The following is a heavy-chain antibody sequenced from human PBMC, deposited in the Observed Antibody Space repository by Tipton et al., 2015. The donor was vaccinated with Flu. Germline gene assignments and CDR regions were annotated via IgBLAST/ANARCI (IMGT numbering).Heavy chain of an antibody. J-gene: IGHJ3*02. D-gene: IGHD2-2*01. V-gene: IGHV4-59*08. CDR1: GGSISSYY. CDR3: ARHRPYCSSTSCYWGAFDI. Sequence: TLSLTCTVSGGSISSYYWSWIRQPPGKGLEWIGYIYYSGSTNYNPSLKSRVTISVDTSKNQYSLKLSSVTAADTAVYYCARHRPYCSSTSCYWGAFDIRGQGTMVTVPS. CDR2: IYYSGST.